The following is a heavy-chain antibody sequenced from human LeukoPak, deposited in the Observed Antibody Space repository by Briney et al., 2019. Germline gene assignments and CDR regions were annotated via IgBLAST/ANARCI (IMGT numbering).Heavy chain of an antibody. J-gene: IGHJ4*02. CDR3: AKAKTLSDYYDSSGYNYFDY. CDR2: ISGSGGST. V-gene: IGHV3-23*01. CDR1: GFTFSSYA. Sequence: PGGSLRLSCAASGFTFSSYAMSWVRQAPGKGLEWVSAISGSGGSTYYADSVKGRFTISRDNSKNTLYLQMNSLRAEDTAVYYCAKAKTLSDYYDSSGYNYFDYWGQGTLVTVSS. D-gene: IGHD3-22*01.